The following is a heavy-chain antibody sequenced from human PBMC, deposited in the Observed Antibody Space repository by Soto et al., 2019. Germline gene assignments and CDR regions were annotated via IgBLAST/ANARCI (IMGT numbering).Heavy chain of an antibody. CDR1: GFTFSNYD. D-gene: IGHD3-16*01. Sequence: EVQLVESGGGLVQPGGSLRLSCAASGFTFSNYDMHWVRQATGKGLEWVSSIGTAGDTYYPGSVKGRFTISRENDKDSLYLQMNSLRVGDTAVYYCTRAPRVGGRGDYYFDLWGRGTLVTVSS. CDR2: IGTAGDT. J-gene: IGHJ2*01. V-gene: IGHV3-13*01. CDR3: TRAPRVGGRGDYYFDL.